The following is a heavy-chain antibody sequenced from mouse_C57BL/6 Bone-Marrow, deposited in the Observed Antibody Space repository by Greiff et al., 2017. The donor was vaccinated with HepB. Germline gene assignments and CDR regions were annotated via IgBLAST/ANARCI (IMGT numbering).Heavy chain of an antibody. CDR3: ARDRSNYQGCYAMDY. D-gene: IGHD2-5*01. CDR1: GFTFSSYA. V-gene: IGHV5-4*01. J-gene: IGHJ4*01. CDR2: ISDGGSYT. Sequence: EVQGVESGGGLVKPGGSLKLSCAASGFTFSSYAMSWVRQTPEKRLEWVATISDGGSYTYYPDNVKGRFTISRDNAKNNLYLQMRHLKSEDTAMYYCARDRSNYQGCYAMDYWGQGTSVTVSS.